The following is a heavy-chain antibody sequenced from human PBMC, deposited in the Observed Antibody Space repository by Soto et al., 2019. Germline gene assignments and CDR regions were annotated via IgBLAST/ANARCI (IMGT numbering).Heavy chain of an antibody. V-gene: IGHV3-21*01. D-gene: IGHD7-27*01. J-gene: IGHJ6*03. CDR1: GITFSNSG. CDR3: ARWGNLADSYSYMPG. CDR2: ISSGGTDT. Sequence: EVQMVESGGGLVKPGGSLRLSCVASGITFSNSGMNWVRQAPGKGLEWVSAISSGGTDTYYTDSVRGRFTVSRDNAKNSLYLEMTRLRAEDTAVYSCARWGNLADSYSYMPGWRKGPSVTPSS.